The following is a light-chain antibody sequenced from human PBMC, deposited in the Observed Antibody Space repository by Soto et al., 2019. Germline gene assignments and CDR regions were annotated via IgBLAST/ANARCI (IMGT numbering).Light chain of an antibody. CDR3: QQYKSYSPT. CDR2: DAS. J-gene: IGKJ1*01. V-gene: IGKV1-5*01. CDR1: QSISSW. Sequence: DIQMTQSPSTLSASVGGRVTITCRASQSISSWLAWYQQKPGKAPKLLIYDASSLESGVPSRFSGSGSGTEFTLTISSLQPDDFATYYCQQYKSYSPTFGQGTKVDIK.